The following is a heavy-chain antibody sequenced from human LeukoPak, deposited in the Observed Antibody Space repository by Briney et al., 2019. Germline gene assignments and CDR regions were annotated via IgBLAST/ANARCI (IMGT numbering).Heavy chain of an antibody. J-gene: IGHJ6*02. CDR3: ARDYEPRSQCGMDV. CDR2: VNSGGSV. Sequence: PGGSLRLSCAVSGFTVSNNYMSWVRQAPGKGLEWVSIVNSGGSVYYADSVKGRFTISRDNSKNTLYLQMNSLRAEDTAVYYCARDYEPRSQCGMDVWGQGTTVTVSS. D-gene: IGHD3-16*01. CDR1: GFTVSNNY. V-gene: IGHV3-53*01.